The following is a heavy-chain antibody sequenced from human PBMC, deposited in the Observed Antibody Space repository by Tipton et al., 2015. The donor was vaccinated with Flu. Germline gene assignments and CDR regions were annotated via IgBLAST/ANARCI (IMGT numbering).Heavy chain of an antibody. V-gene: IGHV3-13*05. Sequence: GSLRLSCVASGFTFSSYDMHWVRQATGKSLEWVSSIGTVGDPYYQDSVKGRFTISRENAKNSFYLQMNSLRAGDTAVYYCTRGFGYFGSENHGGAFHTWGQGTMVTVSS. CDR2: IGTVGDP. D-gene: IGHD3-10*01. CDR3: TRGFGYFGSENHGGAFHT. CDR1: GFTFSSYD. J-gene: IGHJ3*02.